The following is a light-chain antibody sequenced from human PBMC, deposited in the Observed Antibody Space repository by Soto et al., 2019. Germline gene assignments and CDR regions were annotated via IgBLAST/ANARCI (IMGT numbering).Light chain of an antibody. J-gene: IGKJ1*01. CDR2: AAS. V-gene: IGKV1-8*01. CDR1: QGISSY. CDR3: QQYYSYPRT. Sequence: SLSASTGDRVTITCRASQGISSYLAWYQQKPGKAPKLLIYAASTLQSGVPSRFSGSGSGTDFTLTISCLQSEDFATYYCQQYYSYPRTFGQGTKVDIK.